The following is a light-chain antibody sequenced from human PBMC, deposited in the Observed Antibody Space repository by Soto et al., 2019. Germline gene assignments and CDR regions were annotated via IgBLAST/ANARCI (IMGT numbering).Light chain of an antibody. V-gene: IGKV1-39*01. CDR3: LQDINYPWT. J-gene: IGKJ1*01. Sequence: DIRMTQSPSSLSASVGDRVAITCRASQSISSSLNWYQWKPGKAPNLLIYAASSLQSGVPSRFSGSGSETDFTLAISSLQPEDSATYYCLQDINYPWTFGQGTKVDIK. CDR1: QSISSS. CDR2: AAS.